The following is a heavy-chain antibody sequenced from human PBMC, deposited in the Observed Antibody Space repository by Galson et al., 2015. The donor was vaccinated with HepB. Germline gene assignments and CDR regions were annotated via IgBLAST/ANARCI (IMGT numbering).Heavy chain of an antibody. CDR3: ARWDSYGSGAYHEAFDR. CDR2: INPSNGNN. J-gene: IGHJ3*01. D-gene: IGHD3-10*01. CDR1: GYTFTDHH. V-gene: IGHV1-18*04. Sequence: SVKVSCKASGYTFTDHHIVWVRQAPGQGLEWMGWINPSNGNNNYVRNSQGRVTMTGDTSTDTAYMELTSLRSDDTAVYYCARWDSYGSGAYHEAFDRWGQGTMVTVSS.